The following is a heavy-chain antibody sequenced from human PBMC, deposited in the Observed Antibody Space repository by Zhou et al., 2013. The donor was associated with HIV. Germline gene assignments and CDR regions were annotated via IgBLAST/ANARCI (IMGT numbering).Heavy chain of an antibody. J-gene: IGHJ3*02. V-gene: IGHV1-2*02. CDR1: GHIFTGYY. CDR3: ARDGTVAGTGDDAFDI. CDR2: INPKSGGT. D-gene: IGHD6-19*01. Sequence: QVQLVQSGAEVKKPGASVKVSCKASGHIFTGYYMHWVRQAPGQGLEWMGWINPKSGGTNYAQKFQGRVTMTRDTSVSTAYMELSRLKSDDTAVYYCARDGTVAGTGDDAFDIWGQGTMVTVSS.